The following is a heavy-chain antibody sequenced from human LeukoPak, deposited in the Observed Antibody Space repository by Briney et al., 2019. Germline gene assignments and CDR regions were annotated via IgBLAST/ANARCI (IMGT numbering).Heavy chain of an antibody. CDR3: ARDPALAYCGGDCYYDAFDI. Sequence: ASVKVSCKASGYTFTSYGISWVRQAPGQGLEWMGWISAYNGNTNYAQKLQGRVTITADESTSTAYMELSSLRSEDTAVYYCARDPALAYCGGDCYYDAFDIWGQGTMVTVSS. CDR2: ISAYNGNT. CDR1: GYTFTSYG. J-gene: IGHJ3*02. V-gene: IGHV1-18*01. D-gene: IGHD2-21*01.